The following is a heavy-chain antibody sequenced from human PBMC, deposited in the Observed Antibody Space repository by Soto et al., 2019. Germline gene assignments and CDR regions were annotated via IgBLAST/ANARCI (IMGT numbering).Heavy chain of an antibody. J-gene: IGHJ5*02. CDR1: GYTFTSYG. CDR2: INAANGDT. Sequence: ASVKVYCKSSGYTFTSYGIHWVRQAPGQRLEWMGWINAANGDTKYSPKFEGRVTITRDTSASTAYMELSSLRSEDTAVYYCVRRHVSATGIDWFDPWGQGTLVTVSS. CDR3: VRRHVSATGIDWFDP. D-gene: IGHD6-13*01. V-gene: IGHV1-3*01.